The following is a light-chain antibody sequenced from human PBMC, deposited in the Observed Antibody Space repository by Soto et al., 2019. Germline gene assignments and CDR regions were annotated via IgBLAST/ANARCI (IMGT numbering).Light chain of an antibody. CDR3: AVWDSSLNGVA. J-gene: IGLJ2*01. V-gene: IGLV1-47*01. Sequence: QSVLTQTPSASGTPGQRVTISCSGSNSNMGRNYVYWYQQVPGTAPKLLMYRNDVRPSGVPDRVTGSKSGTSASLAVSGLRSEDEADYYCAVWDSSLNGVAFGGGTKLTVL. CDR2: RND. CDR1: NSNMGRNY.